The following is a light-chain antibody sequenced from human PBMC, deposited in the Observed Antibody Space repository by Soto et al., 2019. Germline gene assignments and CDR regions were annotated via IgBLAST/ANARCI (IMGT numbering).Light chain of an antibody. J-gene: IGKJ5*01. V-gene: IGKV3-15*01. CDR3: QQYNNWPRT. CDR2: DAS. CDR1: QSVSSY. Sequence: EIVLTQSPGTLSLSPGERATLSCRASQSVSSYLAWYQQKPGQAPRLLIYDASTRATGVPARFSGSGSGTEFTLTISSLQSEDFAVYYCQQYNNWPRTFGQGTQLEIK.